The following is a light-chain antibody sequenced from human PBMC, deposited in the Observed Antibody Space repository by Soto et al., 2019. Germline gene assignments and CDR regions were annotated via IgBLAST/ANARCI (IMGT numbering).Light chain of an antibody. CDR3: AAWDGNLRAMV. Sequence: QSVLTQPPSVSAAPGQKVTISCSGSSSNIGNYYVCWYQHLPGTAPKFLIYENDKRPSGIPDRFSGSKSGTSATLDITGLQAGDEADYYCAAWDGNLRAMVFGGGTKLTVL. CDR2: END. J-gene: IGLJ2*01. CDR1: SSNIGNYY. V-gene: IGLV1-51*02.